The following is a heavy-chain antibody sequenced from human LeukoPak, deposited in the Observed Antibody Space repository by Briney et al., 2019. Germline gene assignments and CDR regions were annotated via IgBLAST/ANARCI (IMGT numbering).Heavy chain of an antibody. CDR3: ARDAPVDTAMARGRYYYYYMDV. CDR2: ISYDGSNK. CDR1: GFTFSSYA. D-gene: IGHD5-18*01. Sequence: HPGRSLRLSRAASGFTFSSYAMHWVRQAPGKGLEWVAVISYDGSNKYYADSVKGRFTISRDNSKNTLYLQMNSLRAEDTAVYYCARDAPVDTAMARGRYYYYYMDVWGKGTTVTVSS. J-gene: IGHJ6*03. V-gene: IGHV3-30*04.